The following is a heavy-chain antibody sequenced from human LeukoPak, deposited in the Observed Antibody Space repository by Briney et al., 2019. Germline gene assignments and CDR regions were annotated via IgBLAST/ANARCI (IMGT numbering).Heavy chain of an antibody. J-gene: IGHJ6*04. CDR2: IYSGGST. CDR1: GFTVSSNY. D-gene: IGHD3-10*02. CDR3: AELGITMIGGV. V-gene: IGHV3-53*01. Sequence: PGGSLRLSCAASGFTVSSNYMTWVRQAPGKGLEWVSHIYSGGSTYYADSVKGRFTISRDNSKNTLYVQMNSLRAEDTAVYYCAELGITMIGGVWGKGTTVTISS.